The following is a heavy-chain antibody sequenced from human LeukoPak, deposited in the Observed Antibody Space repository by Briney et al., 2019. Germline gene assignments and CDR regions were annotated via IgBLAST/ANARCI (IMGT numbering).Heavy chain of an antibody. J-gene: IGHJ5*02. V-gene: IGHV4-4*07. Sequence: SETLSLTCSVSGASISSFFWSWIRQPAGKGLEWIGRFYTSGTTNYNPSLKSRVTVSVDTFKNQFSLRLSSVTAADTAVYYCVREWYTSGGPGKTNWFDPWGQGTVVFVSS. CDR3: VREWYTSGGPGKTNWFDP. D-gene: IGHD6-19*01. CDR2: FYTSGTT. CDR1: GASISSFF.